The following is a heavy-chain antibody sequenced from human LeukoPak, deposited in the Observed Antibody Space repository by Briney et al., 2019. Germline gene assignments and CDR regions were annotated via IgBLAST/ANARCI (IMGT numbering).Heavy chain of an antibody. Sequence: SETLSLTCTVSGYSISSGYYWGWIRQPPGKGLEWIGSIYHSGSTYYNPSLKSRVTISVDTSKNQFSLKLSSVTAADTAVYYCARVSYDSSGYHPLRYYYYYMDVWGKGTTVTVSS. D-gene: IGHD3-22*01. V-gene: IGHV4-38-2*02. CDR3: ARVSYDSSGYHPLRYYYYYMDV. CDR2: IYHSGST. CDR1: GYSISSGYY. J-gene: IGHJ6*03.